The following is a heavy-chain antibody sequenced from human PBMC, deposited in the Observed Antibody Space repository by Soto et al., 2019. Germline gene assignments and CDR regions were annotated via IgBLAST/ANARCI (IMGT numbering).Heavy chain of an antibody. CDR2: ISYDGSNK. V-gene: IGHV3-30*18. D-gene: IGHD2-15*01. Sequence: LRLSCAASGFTFSSYGMHCVRQAPGKGLEWVAVISYDGSNKYYADSVKGRFTISRDNSKNTLYLQMNSLRAEDTAVYYCAKSVCSGGSCYSDYWGQGTLVTVSS. J-gene: IGHJ4*02. CDR1: GFTFSSYG. CDR3: AKSVCSGGSCYSDY.